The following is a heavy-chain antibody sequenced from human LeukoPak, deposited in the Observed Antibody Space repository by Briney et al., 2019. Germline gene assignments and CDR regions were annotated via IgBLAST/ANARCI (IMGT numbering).Heavy chain of an antibody. CDR3: TTDREGGMDV. CDR2: IKSKADGGTT. CDR1: GFTFSRYW. Sequence: GGSLRLSCAASGFTFSRYWMTWVRQAPGKGLEWVGRIKSKADGGTTDYVAPVKGRFTISRDDSKNTLYPQMNSLKTEDTAVYYCTTDREGGMDVWGQGTTVTVSS. J-gene: IGHJ6*02. V-gene: IGHV3-15*01.